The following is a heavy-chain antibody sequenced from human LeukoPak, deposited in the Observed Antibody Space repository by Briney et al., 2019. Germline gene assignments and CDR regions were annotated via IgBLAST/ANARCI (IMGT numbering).Heavy chain of an antibody. D-gene: IGHD6-13*01. CDR2: IYSGGGT. CDR1: GFTVSSNY. J-gene: IGHJ1*01. CDR3: AREALKFSSSWSGYFTH. Sequence: PGGSLRLSCAASGFTVSSNYMSWVRQAPGKGLEFVSVIYSGGGTYYADSVKGRFTISRDNSKNTLYLQMNSLRAEDTAVYYCAREALKFSSSWSGYFTHWGQGTLVTVSS. V-gene: IGHV3-66*01.